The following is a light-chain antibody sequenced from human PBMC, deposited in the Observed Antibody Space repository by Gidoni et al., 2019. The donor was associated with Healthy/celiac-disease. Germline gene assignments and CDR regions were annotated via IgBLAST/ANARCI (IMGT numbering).Light chain of an antibody. Sequence: SSELTQDPAVSVALGQTVRITCQGDSLRSYYASWYQQKPGQAPVLVIYGKNNRPSGSPDRFSGSSSGNTASLTITGAQAEDEADYYCNSRDSSGNHPWVFGGGTKLTIL. V-gene: IGLV3-19*01. CDR3: NSRDSSGNHPWV. CDR2: GKN. J-gene: IGLJ3*02. CDR1: SLRSYY.